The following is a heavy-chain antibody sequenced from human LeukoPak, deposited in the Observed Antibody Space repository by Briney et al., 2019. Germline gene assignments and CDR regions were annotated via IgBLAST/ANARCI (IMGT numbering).Heavy chain of an antibody. CDR2: ISSSSSYI. CDR3: ARGLGYCSGGSCPRNTYFDY. V-gene: IGHV3-21*01. D-gene: IGHD2-15*01. J-gene: IGHJ4*02. CDR1: GVTFSSYS. Sequence: GGSLRLSCAASGVTFSSYSMNWVRQAPGKGLEWVSSISSSSSYIYYVDSVKGRFTISRDNAKNSLYLQMNSLRAEDTAVYYCARGLGYCSGGSCPRNTYFDYWGQGTLVTVSS.